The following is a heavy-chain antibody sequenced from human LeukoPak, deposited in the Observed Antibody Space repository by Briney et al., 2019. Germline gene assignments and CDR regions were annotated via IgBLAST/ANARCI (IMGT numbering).Heavy chain of an antibody. V-gene: IGHV4-4*07. CDR2: IYTSGST. Sequence: SETLSLTCTVSGGSISSYYGSWIRQPAGKGLEWIGRIYTSGSTNYNPSLKSRVTMSVDTSKNQFSLKLSSVTAADTAVYYCAREATMDIVVVPAALRRGAFDIWGQGTMVTVSS. CDR3: AREATMDIVVVPAALRRGAFDI. D-gene: IGHD2-2*03. CDR1: GGSISSYY. J-gene: IGHJ3*02.